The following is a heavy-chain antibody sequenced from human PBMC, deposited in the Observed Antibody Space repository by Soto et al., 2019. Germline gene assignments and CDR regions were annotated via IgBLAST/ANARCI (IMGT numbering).Heavy chain of an antibody. V-gene: IGHV4-31*03. D-gene: IGHD3-22*01. CDR2: IYYSGST. J-gene: IGHJ4*02. Sequence: QVQLQESGPGLVKPSQTLSLTCTVSGGSISSGGYYWSWIRQHPGKGLEWIGYIYYSGSTYYNPSFKGRVTISVDTSKNQFSLKLSSVTAADTAVYYCARRGRITMIENYYFDYWGQGTLVTVSS. CDR1: GGSISSGGYY. CDR3: ARRGRITMIENYYFDY.